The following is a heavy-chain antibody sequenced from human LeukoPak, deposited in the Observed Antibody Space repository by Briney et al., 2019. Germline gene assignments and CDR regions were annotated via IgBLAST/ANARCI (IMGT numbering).Heavy chain of an antibody. CDR3: SRHETEYDILTGYYPTYYFDY. CDR1: GGSISSYY. Sequence: SETLSLTCTVSGGSISSYYWSWIRQPPGKGPEWIGYIYYSGSTNYNPSLKSRVTISVDTSKNQFSLRLSSVTAADTAVYYFSRHETEYDILTGYYPTYYFDYWGQGTLVTVSS. V-gene: IGHV4-59*08. CDR2: IYYSGST. J-gene: IGHJ4*02. D-gene: IGHD3-9*01.